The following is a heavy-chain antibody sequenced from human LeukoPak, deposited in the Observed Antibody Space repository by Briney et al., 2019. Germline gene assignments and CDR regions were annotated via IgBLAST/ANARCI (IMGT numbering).Heavy chain of an antibody. CDR2: IYPGDFDT. V-gene: IGHV5-51*01. CDR3: ARAQYLSKWFDP. CDR1: GYLFTSYW. J-gene: IGHJ5*02. Sequence: GDSLKISCKASGYLFTSYWIGWVRQLPGKVLEWMVIIYPGDFDTIYSPYFQGQVTISAYKSINTAYLQWSSLKASDTAMYYCARAQYLSKWFDPWGQGTPVTVSS. D-gene: IGHD2/OR15-2a*01.